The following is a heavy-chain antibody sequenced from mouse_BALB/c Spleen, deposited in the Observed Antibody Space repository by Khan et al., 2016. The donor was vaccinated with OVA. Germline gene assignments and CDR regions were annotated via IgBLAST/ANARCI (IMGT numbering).Heavy chain of an antibody. CDR3: ARHGTSSWFAY. J-gene: IGHJ3*01. Sequence: LQQSGPELMKPGASVKISCKASGYSFTTYYIHWVKQSHGKSLEWIGYIDPFNGSTTYNQKFKGKATLTVDKSSSTAYMHLSSLTSEDSAVYYCARHGTSSWFAYWGRGTLVTVSA. D-gene: IGHD1-1*01. CDR1: GYSFTTYY. CDR2: IDPFNGST. V-gene: IGHV1S135*01.